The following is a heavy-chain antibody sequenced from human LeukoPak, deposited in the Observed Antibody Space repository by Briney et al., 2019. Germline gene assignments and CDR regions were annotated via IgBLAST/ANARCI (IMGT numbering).Heavy chain of an antibody. CDR2: IYYSGST. D-gene: IGHD1-26*01. CDR1: GGSISSGGYY. Sequence: SSETLSLTCTVSGGSISSGGYYWSWIRQHPGKGLEWIGYIYYSGSTYYNPSLKSRVTISVDTPKNQFSLKLSSVTAADTAVYYCARESRATHGGDWGQGSLVTVSS. CDR3: ARESRATHGGD. J-gene: IGHJ4*02. V-gene: IGHV4-31*03.